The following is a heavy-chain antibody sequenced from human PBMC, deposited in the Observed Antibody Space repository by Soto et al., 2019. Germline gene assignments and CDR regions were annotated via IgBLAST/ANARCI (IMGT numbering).Heavy chain of an antibody. Sequence: SQTLSLTCTVSRASIYTYSWTRIRQPARKGLQWISHIYSSRSANYSPSLKSRVSMSVDSSKNQISLKLSSVTAADSAVYYCATIVGATDYWGQGTLVAVSS. D-gene: IGHD1-26*01. CDR3: ATIVGATDY. CDR2: IYSSRSA. V-gene: IGHV4-4*07. CDR1: RASIYTYS. J-gene: IGHJ4*02.